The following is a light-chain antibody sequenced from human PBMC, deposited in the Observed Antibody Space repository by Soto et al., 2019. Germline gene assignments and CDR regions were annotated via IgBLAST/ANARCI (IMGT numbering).Light chain of an antibody. V-gene: IGLV2-14*01. CDR1: SRDVGGYNY. J-gene: IGLJ3*02. CDR3: LAYDYSLTAFV. CDR2: EVS. Sequence: QSALTQPASVSGSPGQSITISCTGTSRDVGGYNYVSWYQQHPGKDPKLMIYEVSDRPSWVSNRFSGSKSGNTASLTISGLQADDEADYYCLAYDYSLTAFVFGGGTKLTVL.